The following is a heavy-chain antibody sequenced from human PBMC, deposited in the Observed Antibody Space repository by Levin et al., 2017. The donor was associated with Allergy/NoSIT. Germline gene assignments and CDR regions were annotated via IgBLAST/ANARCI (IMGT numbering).Heavy chain of an antibody. V-gene: IGHV4-59*01. J-gene: IGHJ6*02. CDR1: GGSISSYY. D-gene: IGHD6-19*01. CDR2: IYYSGST. CDR3: ARGGIAVAGSDYYYYGMDV. Sequence: SETLSLTCTVSGGSISSYYWSWIRQPPGKGLEWIGYIYYSGSTNYNPSLKSRVTISVDTSKNQFSLKLSSVTAADTAVYYCARGGIAVAGSDYYYYGMDVWGQGTTVTVSS.